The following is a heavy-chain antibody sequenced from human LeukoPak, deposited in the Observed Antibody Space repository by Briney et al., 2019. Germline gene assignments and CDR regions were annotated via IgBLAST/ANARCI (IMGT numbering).Heavy chain of an antibody. V-gene: IGHV4-39*01. CDR3: RSGSYYRYALRDY. Sequence: SETLSLTCTVSGGSISSSSYYWGWIRQPPGKGLEWIGSIYYSGSTYYNPSLKSRVTISADTSKNQFSLKLSSVTAADTAVYYCRSGSYYRYALRDYWGQGTLVTVSS. CDR1: GGSISSSSYY. J-gene: IGHJ4*02. D-gene: IGHD1-26*01. CDR2: IYYSGST.